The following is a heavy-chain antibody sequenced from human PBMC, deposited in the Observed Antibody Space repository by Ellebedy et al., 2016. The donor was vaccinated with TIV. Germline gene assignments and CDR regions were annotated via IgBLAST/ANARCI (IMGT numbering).Heavy chain of an antibody. CDR1: GFSFSSYS. V-gene: IGHV3-21*01. CDR3: ARAYGGYNPLDY. D-gene: IGHD5-12*01. CDR2: VSSSSRYI. Sequence: PGGSLRLSCAASGFSFSSYSMNWVRQAPGKGLEWVSSVSSSSRYIYYAESVKGRFTISRDNPKNSLYLQMNSLRAEDTAVYYCARAYGGYNPLDYWGQGTLVTVSS. J-gene: IGHJ4*02.